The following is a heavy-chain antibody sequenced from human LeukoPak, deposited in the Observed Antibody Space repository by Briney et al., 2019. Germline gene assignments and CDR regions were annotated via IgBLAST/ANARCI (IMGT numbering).Heavy chain of an antibody. D-gene: IGHD4-17*01. CDR2: INPSGGST. V-gene: IGHV1-46*01. CDR3: ARYPSRDGDFDY. CDR1: GYAFTSYY. J-gene: IGHJ4*02. Sequence: ASVKLSCKASGYAFTSYYMHWVRHAPGQGLELMGIINPSGGSTSYAQKFQGRVAMTRDTSTSTVYMELSSLRAEYTAVYYCARYPSRDGDFDYWGQGTLVTVSS.